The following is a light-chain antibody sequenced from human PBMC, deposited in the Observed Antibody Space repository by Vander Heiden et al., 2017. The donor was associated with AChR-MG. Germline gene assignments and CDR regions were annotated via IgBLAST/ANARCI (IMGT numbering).Light chain of an antibody. CDR3: CSYAGSFVV. V-gene: IGLV2-11*01. CDR2: DVT. Sequence: QSALTQPRPVSGSPGQSVTISCTGTSSDVGGYNVSWYQQHPGKAPILRIYDVTKRPSGVPDRFSGSKSGNTASLTISGLQAEDESYYYCCSYAGSFVVFGGGTKLTVL. J-gene: IGLJ2*01. CDR1: SSDVGGYN.